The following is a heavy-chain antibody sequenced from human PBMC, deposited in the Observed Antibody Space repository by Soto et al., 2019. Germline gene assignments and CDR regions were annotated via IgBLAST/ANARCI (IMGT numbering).Heavy chain of an antibody. D-gene: IGHD1-26*01. CDR3: ARVRRTWEPYLFDY. Sequence: PSETLSLTCTVSGGSNSSYYWSWIRQPPGKGLEWIGYIYYSGSTNYNPSLKSRVTISVGTSKNQFSLKLSSVTAADTAVYYCARVRRTWEPYLFDYWGQGTLVTVSS. CDR1: GGSNSSYY. V-gene: IGHV4-59*01. CDR2: IYYSGST. J-gene: IGHJ4*02.